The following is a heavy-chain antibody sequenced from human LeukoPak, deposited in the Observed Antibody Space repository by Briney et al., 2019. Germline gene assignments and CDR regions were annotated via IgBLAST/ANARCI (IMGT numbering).Heavy chain of an antibody. D-gene: IGHD5-24*01. CDR1: GFTFSDYA. V-gene: IGHV3-30*04. CDR3: ARITSGSRGGYNWRFDY. J-gene: IGHJ4*02. CDR2: ISYDGSTK. Sequence: GGSLRLSCAASGFTFSDYAMHWVRQAPGKGLEWVALISYDGSTKYYADSVRGRFTISRDNSKNTLYLQMNSLRAEDTAVYYCARITSGSRGGYNWRFDYWGQGTLVTVSS.